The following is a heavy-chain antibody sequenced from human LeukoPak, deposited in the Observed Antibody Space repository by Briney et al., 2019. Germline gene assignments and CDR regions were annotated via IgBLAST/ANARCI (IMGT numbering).Heavy chain of an antibody. CDR1: GFAFSVYS. J-gene: IGHJ4*02. CDR3: ARDREVAGTGDY. CDR2: ISTTRKYI. D-gene: IGHD6-19*01. V-gene: IGHV3-21*01. Sequence: TGGSLSLSCVASGFAFSVYSMNCVRQAPGQGLEWVASISTTRKYIYYADSVRGRFTISRENGKNSLFLQMNSVRAEDTGVYYCARDREVAGTGDYWGQRTLVTVPS.